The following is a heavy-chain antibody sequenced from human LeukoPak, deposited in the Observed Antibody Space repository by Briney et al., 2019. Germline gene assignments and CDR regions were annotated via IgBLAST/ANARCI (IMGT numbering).Heavy chain of an antibody. CDR1: GYTFTSYD. CDR3: ARSRFGDDWFDP. J-gene: IGHJ5*02. CDR2: MNPNSGNT. D-gene: IGHD3-10*01. V-gene: IGHV1-8*03. Sequence: ASVKVSCKASGYTFTSYDINWVRQATGQGLEWVGWMNPNSGNTGYAQKFQGRVTITRNTSISTAYMELSSLRSEDTAVYYCARSRFGDDWFDPWGEGTLVTVSS.